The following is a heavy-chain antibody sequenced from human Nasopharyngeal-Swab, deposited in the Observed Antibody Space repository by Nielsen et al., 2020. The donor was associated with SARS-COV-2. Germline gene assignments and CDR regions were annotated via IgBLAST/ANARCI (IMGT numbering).Heavy chain of an antibody. CDR3: ARDGFGESPYYYYYGMDV. D-gene: IGHD3-10*01. V-gene: IGHV3-21*01. Sequence: GESLKISCAASGFTFSSYGMHWVRQAPGTGLEWVSSISSSTSYIYYADSVKGRFTISRDNAKNSLYLQMNSLRAEDTAVYYCARDGFGESPYYYYYGMDVWGQGTTVTVSS. CDR1: GFTFSSYG. CDR2: ISSSTSYI. J-gene: IGHJ6*02.